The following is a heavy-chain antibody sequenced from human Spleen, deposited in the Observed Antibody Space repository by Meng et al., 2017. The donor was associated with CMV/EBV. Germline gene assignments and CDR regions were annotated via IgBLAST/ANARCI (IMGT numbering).Heavy chain of an antibody. Sequence: GESLKISCAASGFTFSSYAMHWVRQTPGKGLEWVALISSDGSNKYYADSVKGRFTISRDTSKNTLYLQMNSLRAEDTAVYYCARVENLFVVLTDALGYWGQGTLVTVSS. J-gene: IGHJ4*02. CDR1: GFTFSSYA. V-gene: IGHV3-30*04. D-gene: IGHD4/OR15-4a*01. CDR2: ISSDGSNK. CDR3: ARVENLFVVLTDALGY.